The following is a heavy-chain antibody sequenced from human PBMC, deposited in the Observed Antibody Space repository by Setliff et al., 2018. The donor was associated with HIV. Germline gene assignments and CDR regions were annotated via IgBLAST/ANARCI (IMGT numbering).Heavy chain of an antibody. J-gene: IGHJ4*02. V-gene: IGHV3-23*01. D-gene: IGHD4-17*01. CDR1: GFTFSSYA. Sequence: PGGSLRLSCAASGFTFSSYAMTWVRQAPGKGLEWVSSITGSGDSTYYADSVKGRFTISRDNGKKSLYLQMDSLRDEDTAVYYCAREKFENGDYEFVSTFDSWGQGTLVTVSS. CDR2: ITGSGDST. CDR3: AREKFENGDYEFVSTFDS.